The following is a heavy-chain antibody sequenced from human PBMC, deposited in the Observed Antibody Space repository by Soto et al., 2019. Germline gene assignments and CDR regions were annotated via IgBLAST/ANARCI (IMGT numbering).Heavy chain of an antibody. CDR3: AKGGGYGNDY. V-gene: IGHV3-30*18. Sequence: GGSLRLSCAASGFTFSSYGMHWVRQAPGKGLEWVAVISYDGSNKYYADSVKGRFTISRDNSKNTLYLQMNSLRAEDTAVYYCAKGGGYGNDYWGQGTLVTVSS. CDR2: ISYDGSNK. CDR1: GFTFSSYG. J-gene: IGHJ4*02. D-gene: IGHD4-17*01.